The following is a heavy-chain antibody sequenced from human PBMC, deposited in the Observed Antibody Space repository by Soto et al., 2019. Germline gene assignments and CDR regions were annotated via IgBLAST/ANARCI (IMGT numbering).Heavy chain of an antibody. D-gene: IGHD3-22*01. CDR1: GGFLSESY. Sequence: SETLSLTCAVYGGFLSESYWTWIRQPPGKGLEWIGEINHVGGTNYNPSLKSRVTISVDTSKNQFSLKLSSVTAADTAVYYCARGRRYYDSSGYYLYYFDYWGQGTLVTVSS. J-gene: IGHJ4*02. CDR3: ARGRRYYDSSGYYLYYFDY. V-gene: IGHV4-34*01. CDR2: INHVGGT.